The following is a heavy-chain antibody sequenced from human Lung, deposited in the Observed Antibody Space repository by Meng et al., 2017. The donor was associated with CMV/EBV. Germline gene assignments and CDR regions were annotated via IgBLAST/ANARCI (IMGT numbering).Heavy chain of an antibody. D-gene: IGHD2-15*01. CDR1: GFAFNSYG. V-gene: IGHV3-30*02. Sequence: GGSLKIXXEASGFAFNSYGMHWVRQAPGKGLAWVAFIQYDGSNKYYADSVKGRFTISRDNSKNTLYVQMNSLRAEDTAVYYCAKDREQWWWGYYGMDIWGQGXTVTVSS. J-gene: IGHJ6*02. CDR2: IQYDGSNK. CDR3: AKDREQWWWGYYGMDI.